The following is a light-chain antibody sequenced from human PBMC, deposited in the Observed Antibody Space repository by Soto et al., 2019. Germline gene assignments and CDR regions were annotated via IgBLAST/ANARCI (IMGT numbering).Light chain of an antibody. Sequence: EIVMTQSPATLSVSPGERATLSCRASQSVSSNLAWYQQKPGQAPRLLIYGSSTRATGIPARFSGSGSGTEFTLPISSLQSEDFAVYYCQQYNNWPLTFGQGNKGEIK. V-gene: IGKV3-15*01. CDR1: QSVSSN. CDR2: GSS. CDR3: QQYNNWPLT. J-gene: IGKJ1*01.